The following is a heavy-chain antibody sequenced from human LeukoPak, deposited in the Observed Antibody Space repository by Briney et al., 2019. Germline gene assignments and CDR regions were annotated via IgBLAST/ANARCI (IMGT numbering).Heavy chain of an antibody. V-gene: IGHV3-21*01. CDR3: ARDLRRYSYGPFVY. CDR2: ISSSSSYI. Sequence: PGGSLRLSCAASGFTFSSYSMNWVRQAPGKGLGWVSSISSSSSYIYYADSVKGRFTISRDNAKNSLYLQMNSLRAEDTAVYYCARDLRRYSYGPFVYWGQGTLVTVSS. CDR1: GFTFSSYS. D-gene: IGHD5-18*01. J-gene: IGHJ4*02.